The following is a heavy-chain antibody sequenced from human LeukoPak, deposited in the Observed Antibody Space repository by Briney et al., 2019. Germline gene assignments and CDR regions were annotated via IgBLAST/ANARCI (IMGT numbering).Heavy chain of an antibody. CDR1: GGSISSYY. J-gene: IGHJ4*02. CDR3: ARRNSGWYGDFDY. D-gene: IGHD6-19*01. CDR2: IYYSGST. V-gene: IGHV4-59*08. Sequence: PSETLSLTCTVSGGSISSYYWSWIRQPPGKGLEWIGYIYYSGSTNYNPSLKSRVTISIDTSKNQFSLKLSSVTAADTAVYYCARRNSGWYGDFDYWGQGTLVTVSS.